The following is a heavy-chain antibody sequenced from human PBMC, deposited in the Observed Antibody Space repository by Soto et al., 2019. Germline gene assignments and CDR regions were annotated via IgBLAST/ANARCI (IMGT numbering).Heavy chain of an antibody. V-gene: IGHV3-21*01. CDR1: WFTFNSYN. D-gene: IGHD3-22*01. CDR3: ASPLNYYDSSESRLPNY. CDR2: ISSSSSYI. Sequence: PGGALRLSCAAPWFTFNSYNMNWDPPAPGEGLEWVSSISSSSSYIYYADSVKGRFTISRDNAKNSLYLQMNSLRAEDTAVYYCASPLNYYDSSESRLPNYWGQGTLVTVSS. J-gene: IGHJ4*02.